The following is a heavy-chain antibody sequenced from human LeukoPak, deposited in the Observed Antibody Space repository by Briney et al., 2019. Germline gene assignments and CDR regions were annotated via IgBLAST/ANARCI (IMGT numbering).Heavy chain of an antibody. D-gene: IGHD2-21*01. Sequence: ASVKVSCKASGYTFTGYYMHWVRQAPGQGLEWMRWINPNSGGTNYAQKFQGRVTMTRDTSISTAYMELSRLRSDDTAVYYCERVEMIAISVPVSWGQGTLVTVSS. J-gene: IGHJ5*02. CDR1: GYTFTGYY. V-gene: IGHV1-2*02. CDR2: INPNSGGT. CDR3: ERVEMIAISVPVS.